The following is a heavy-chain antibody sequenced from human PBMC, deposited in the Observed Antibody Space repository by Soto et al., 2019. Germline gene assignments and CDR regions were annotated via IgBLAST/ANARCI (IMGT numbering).Heavy chain of an antibody. D-gene: IGHD6-13*01. J-gene: IGHJ4*02. CDR2: ISAYNGNT. V-gene: IGHV1-18*01. CDR3: ARESSSSCQDY. CDR1: GYTFTSSG. Sequence: VQLVQSGAEVKKPGASVKVSCKASGYTFTSSGISWVRQAPGQGLEWMGWISAYNGNTNYAQKLQGIVTMTTPTSTTTACRELRSLRSDDTAVYYCARESSSSCQDYWGQGTLVTVSS.